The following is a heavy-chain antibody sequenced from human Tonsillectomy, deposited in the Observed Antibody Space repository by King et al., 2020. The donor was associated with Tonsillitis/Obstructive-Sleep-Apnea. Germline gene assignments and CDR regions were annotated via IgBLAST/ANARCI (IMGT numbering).Heavy chain of an antibody. J-gene: IGHJ4*02. CDR3: ASLWIQVDS. V-gene: IGHV3-48*02. CDR2: ISSSGSTI. Sequence: QLVQSGGGLVQPGGSLRLSFAASGFTFSSYSLNWVLHAPGKGLAWVSYISSSGSTIYYADSEKGRFTISSDNAKNSLYLQMNSLRDEDTAVYYCASLWIQVDSWGQGTLVTVSS. CDR1: GFTFSSYS. D-gene: IGHD5-18*01.